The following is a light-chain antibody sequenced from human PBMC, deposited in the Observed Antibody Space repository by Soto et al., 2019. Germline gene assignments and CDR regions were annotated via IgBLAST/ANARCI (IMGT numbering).Light chain of an antibody. CDR1: NSDVGGYNY. CDR2: DVS. J-gene: IGLJ1*01. V-gene: IGLV2-14*03. CDR3: SSYTATTTSYV. Sequence: QSALAQPASVSESPGQSITISCTGTNSDVGGYNYVSWYQQHPGKVPKLMIYDVSNRPSGVSNRFSGSKSGNTASLTISGLQAEDEADYYYSSYTATTTSYVFGTGTKVTVL.